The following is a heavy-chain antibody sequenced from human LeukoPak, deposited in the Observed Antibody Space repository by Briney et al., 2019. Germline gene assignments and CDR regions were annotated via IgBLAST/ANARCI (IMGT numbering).Heavy chain of an antibody. V-gene: IGHV4-59*12. CDR2: IYYSGST. CDR3: ARDPYGQLDWFDP. D-gene: IGHD6-13*01. CDR1: GFTFSNAW. J-gene: IGHJ5*02. Sequence: GSLRLSCAASGFTFSNAWMSWVRQPPGKGLEWIGYIYYSGSTNYNPSLKSRVTMSVDTSKNQFSLKLSSVTAADTAVYYCARDPYGQLDWFDPWGQGTLVTVSS.